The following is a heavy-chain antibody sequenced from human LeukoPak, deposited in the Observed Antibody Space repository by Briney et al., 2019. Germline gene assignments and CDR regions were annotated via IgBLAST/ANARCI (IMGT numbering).Heavy chain of an antibody. CDR3: AREASHHGGFDY. J-gene: IGHJ4*02. V-gene: IGHV4-34*01. D-gene: IGHD4-17*01. CDR2: INHSGST. CDR1: GGSFSGYY. Sequence: PSETLSLTCAVYGGSFSGYYWSWIRQPPGKGLEWIGEINHSGSTNYNPSLKSRVTISVDTSKNQFSLKLSSVTAADTAVYYCAREASHHGGFDYWGQGTLVTVSS.